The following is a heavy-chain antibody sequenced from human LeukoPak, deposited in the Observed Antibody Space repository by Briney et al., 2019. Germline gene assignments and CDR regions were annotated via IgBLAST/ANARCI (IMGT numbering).Heavy chain of an antibody. CDR2: ISPSSNYI. J-gene: IGHJ5*02. CDR3: ARDLTGGEYFDP. D-gene: IGHD3-16*01. CDR1: GFTLSSYK. Sequence: PGGSLRLSCAVSGFTLSSYKMTWVRQAPGKGLEWVASISPSSNYIYYADSLEGRFTVSRDNANNLLFLQMSSLRVEDTALYYCARDLTGGEYFDPWGQGTLVTVSS. V-gene: IGHV3-21*01.